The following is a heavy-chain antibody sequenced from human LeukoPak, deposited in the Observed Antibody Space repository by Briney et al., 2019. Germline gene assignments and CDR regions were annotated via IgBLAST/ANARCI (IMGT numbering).Heavy chain of an antibody. D-gene: IGHD6-19*01. CDR2: IRYDGSNK. V-gene: IGHV3-30*02. CDR1: GFTFSSYG. Sequence: GGSLRLSCAASGFTFSSYGMHWVRQAPGKGLEWVAFIRYDGSNKYYADSVKGRFTISRDNSKNTLYLQMNSLRAEDTAVYYCAKDNEQWLVRGDAFDIWAKGQWSPSLQ. CDR3: AKDNEQWLVRGDAFDI. J-gene: IGHJ3*02.